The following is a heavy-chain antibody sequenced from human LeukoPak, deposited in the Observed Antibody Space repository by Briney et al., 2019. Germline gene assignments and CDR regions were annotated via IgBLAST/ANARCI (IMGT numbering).Heavy chain of an antibody. J-gene: IGHJ4*02. V-gene: IGHV3-66*01. CDR2: MYSGGST. CDR3: ARVLFSGSFHFDY. Sequence: GGSLRLSCEVSGLSVRGSYMNWVRQAPGKGLEWVSVMYSGGSTYYADPVKGRFTISRDNSKNTLYLQMKSLRAEDTAVYYCARVLFSGSFHFDYWGQGTLVTVSS. D-gene: IGHD1-26*01. CDR1: GLSVRGSY.